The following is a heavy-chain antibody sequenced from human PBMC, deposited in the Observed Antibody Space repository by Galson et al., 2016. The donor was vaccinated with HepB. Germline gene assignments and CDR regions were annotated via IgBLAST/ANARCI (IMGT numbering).Heavy chain of an antibody. V-gene: IGHV3-73*01. CDR2: IRSKANSYGT. D-gene: IGHD5-18*01. CDR1: GFTFSGSA. CDR3: TRHRSRTDTAMVYGFDP. J-gene: IGHJ5*02. Sequence: SLRLSCAASGFTFSGSAMHCVRQASGKGLEWGGRIRSKANSYGTPYAHWRTGRFTMSRDDSKNTAYLQMNSLKTEDTAVYYCTRHRSRTDTAMVYGFDPWGQETLVTVSS.